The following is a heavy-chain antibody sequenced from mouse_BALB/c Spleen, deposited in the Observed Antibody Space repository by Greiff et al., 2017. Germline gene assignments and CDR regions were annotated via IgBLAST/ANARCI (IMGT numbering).Heavy chain of an antibody. J-gene: IGHJ1*01. CDR3: AGSYRYFDV. Sequence: QVQLQQSGAELAKPGASVKMSCKASGYTFTSYWMHWVKQRPGQGLEWIGYINPSTGYTEYNQKFKDKATLTADKSSSTAYMQLSSLTSEDSAVYYCAGSYRYFDVWGAGTTVTVSS. V-gene: IGHV1-7*01. CDR1: GYTFTSYW. D-gene: IGHD1-1*01. CDR2: INPSTGYT.